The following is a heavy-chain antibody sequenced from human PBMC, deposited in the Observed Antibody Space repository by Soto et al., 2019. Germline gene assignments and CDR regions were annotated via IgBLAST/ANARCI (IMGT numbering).Heavy chain of an antibody. D-gene: IGHD3-16*02. V-gene: IGHV1-2*04. CDR1: GYTFTGNY. CDR3: ARGDKLSLYPQLDY. Sequence: QVQLVQSGAEVKKPGASVKVSCKASGYTFTGNYMHWVRQAPGQGFEWMGWINVNSGGTKYAQKFQGWVTRTRDTALSTAYVELSRLRSDDTAVYYGARGDKLSLYPQLDYWGQGTLVTVSS. CDR2: INVNSGGT. J-gene: IGHJ4*02.